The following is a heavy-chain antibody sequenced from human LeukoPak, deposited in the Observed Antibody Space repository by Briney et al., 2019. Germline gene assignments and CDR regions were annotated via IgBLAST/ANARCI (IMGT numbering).Heavy chain of an antibody. J-gene: IGHJ5*02. V-gene: IGHV4-39*07. Sequence: SETLSLTCTVSDDSISRSSYHWGWIRQPPGKGLEWIGQINHSGSTNYNPSLKSRVTISVDTSKNQFSLKLSSVTAADTAVYYCARGRYRFDPWGQGTLVTVSS. CDR2: INHSGST. CDR3: ARGRYRFDP. D-gene: IGHD5-18*01. CDR1: DDSISRSSYH.